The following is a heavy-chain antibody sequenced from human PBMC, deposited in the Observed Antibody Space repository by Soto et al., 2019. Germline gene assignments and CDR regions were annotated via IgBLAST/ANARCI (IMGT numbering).Heavy chain of an antibody. V-gene: IGHV1-46*01. CDR1: GYTFTSYY. CDR3: ARDHGYSGYDSRYYYGMDV. D-gene: IGHD5-12*01. J-gene: IGHJ6*02. Sequence: QVQLVQSGAEVKKPGASVKVSCKASGYTFTSYYMHWVRQAPGQGLEWMGIINPSGGSTSYAQKFQGRVTMTRDTSTSTVYMELSSLRSEDTAVYYCARDHGYSGYDSRYYYGMDVWGQGTTVTVPS. CDR2: INPSGGST.